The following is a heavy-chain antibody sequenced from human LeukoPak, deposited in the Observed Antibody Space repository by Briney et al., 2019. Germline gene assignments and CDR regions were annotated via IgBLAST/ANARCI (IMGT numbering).Heavy chain of an antibody. Sequence: GGSVTLSCGASGFPFCCYAMLWPPHPPGKALECVSAISYSGRSIYYADAVKGRFTSSRDNSKNTLYLQMNRLRAGDTAVYYCAKGGGSGWFDYWAQGTLVTVSS. CDR1: GFPFCCYA. D-gene: IGHD6-19*01. V-gene: IGHV3-23*01. CDR3: AKGGGSGWFDY. J-gene: IGHJ4*02. CDR2: ISYSGRSI.